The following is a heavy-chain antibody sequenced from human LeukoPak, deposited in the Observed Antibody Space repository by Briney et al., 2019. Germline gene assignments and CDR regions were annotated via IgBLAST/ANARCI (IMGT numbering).Heavy chain of an antibody. CDR1: GYSFTSYW. D-gene: IGHD6-6*01. J-gene: IGHJ6*02. V-gene: IGHV5-51*01. Sequence: GESLKISCKGSGYSFTSYWIGWVRQMPGKGLEWMGTIYPGDSDTRYSPSFQGQVTISADKSISTAYLQWSSLKASDTAMYYCARHKGGEQLAPNYYYYGMDVWGQGPRSPSP. CDR3: ARHKGGEQLAPNYYYYGMDV. CDR2: IYPGDSDT.